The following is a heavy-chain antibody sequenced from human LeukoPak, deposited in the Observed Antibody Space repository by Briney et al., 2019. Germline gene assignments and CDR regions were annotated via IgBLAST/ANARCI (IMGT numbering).Heavy chain of an antibody. V-gene: IGHV3-48*03. J-gene: IGHJ4*01. D-gene: IGHD3-16*01. CDR1: GFTFSSYE. CDR3: ASRGLYYDYVHGF. CDR2: ISSGGGTV. Sequence: GGSLRLSCAASGFTFSSYEMNWVRQAPGKGLEWVSYISSGGGTVYYADSVKGRFAISRDNAKNSLYLHMISLRAEDTAVYYYASRGLYYDYVHGFWGHGTLVTVSS.